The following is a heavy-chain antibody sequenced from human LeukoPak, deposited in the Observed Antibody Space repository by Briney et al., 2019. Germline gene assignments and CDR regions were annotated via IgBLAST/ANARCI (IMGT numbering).Heavy chain of an antibody. D-gene: IGHD3-16*01. V-gene: IGHV3-23*01. CDR1: GFTFSSYA. CDR2: IRATAGTT. CDR3: ANGGYTSHYDY. Sequence: GGSLRLSCAASGFTFSSYAMTWVRQAPGKGLQWVSTIRATAGTTYYTGSVKGRFTISRDNSKNTVFLQMNSLRAEDTAVYYCANGGYTSHYDYWGQGILVTVSS. J-gene: IGHJ4*02.